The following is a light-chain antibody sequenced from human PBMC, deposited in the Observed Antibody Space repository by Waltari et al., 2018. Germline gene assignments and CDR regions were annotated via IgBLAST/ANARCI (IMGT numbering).Light chain of an antibody. V-gene: IGLV2-23*02. CDR3: CSYAGSGTYV. Sequence: QSALTQPPSVSGTPGPPITISCTGTNSDVGNYHLFSWYQHHPGEAPKLRICEVIKRPSGVSNRFSGSKSGNTASLTISGLQAEDEADYYCCSYAGSGTYVFGTGTRVTVL. CDR1: NSDVGNYHL. J-gene: IGLJ1*01. CDR2: EVI.